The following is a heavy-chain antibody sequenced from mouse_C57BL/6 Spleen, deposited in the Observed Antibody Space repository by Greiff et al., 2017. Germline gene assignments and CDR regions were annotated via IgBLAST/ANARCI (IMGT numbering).Heavy chain of an antibody. CDR1: GYTFTDYY. V-gene: IGHV1-26*01. CDR3: AEGTGTWFAY. J-gene: IGHJ3*01. CDR2: INPNNGGT. D-gene: IGHD4-1*01. Sequence: EVQLQQSGPELVKPGASVKISCKASGYTFTDYYMNWVKQSHGKSLEWIGDINPNNGGTSYNQKFKGKATLTVDKSSSTAYMELRSLTSEDSAVYYCAEGTGTWFAYWCQGTLVTVSA.